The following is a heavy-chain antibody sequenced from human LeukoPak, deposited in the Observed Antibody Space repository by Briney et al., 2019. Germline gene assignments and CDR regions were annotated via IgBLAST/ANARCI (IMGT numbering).Heavy chain of an antibody. CDR3: ATGTKGLRFLEWLHTFDY. D-gene: IGHD3-3*01. CDR2: FDPEDGET. CDR1: GYTLTELS. J-gene: IGHJ4*02. Sequence: ASVKVSCKVSGYTLTELSMHWVRQAPGKGLEWMGGFDPEDGETIYAQKFQGRVTMTEDTPTGTAYMELSSLRSEDTAVYYCATGTKGLRFLEWLHTFDYWGQGTLVTVSS. V-gene: IGHV1-24*01.